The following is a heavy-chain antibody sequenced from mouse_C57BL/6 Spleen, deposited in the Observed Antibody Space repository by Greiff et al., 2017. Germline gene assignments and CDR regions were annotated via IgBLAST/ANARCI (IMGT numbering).Heavy chain of an antibody. Sequence: VKLVESGAELVKPGASVKLSCKASGYTFTEYTIHWVKQRSGQGLEWIGWFYPGSGSIKYNEKFKDKATLTADKSSSTVYMELSRLTSEDSAVYFCARHEDRDRRWNYFDYWGQGTTLTVSS. CDR1: GYTFTEYT. V-gene: IGHV1-62-2*01. D-gene: IGHD1-1*02. J-gene: IGHJ2*01. CDR3: ARHEDRDRRWNYFDY. CDR2: FYPGSGSI.